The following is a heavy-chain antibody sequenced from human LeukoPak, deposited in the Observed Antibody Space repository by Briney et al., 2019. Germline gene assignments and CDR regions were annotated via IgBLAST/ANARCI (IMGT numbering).Heavy chain of an antibody. CDR1: GFIFSSYE. V-gene: IGHV3-48*03. D-gene: IGHD1-26*01. J-gene: IGHJ3*02. CDR3: TRDLMGATSDAFDI. CDR2: ISSSGSTT. Sequence: GGSLRLSCVGTGFIFSSYEVNWVRQAPGKGLEWVSYISSSGSTTYNADSVEGRFIISRDNTKNSLYLQMNSLRAEDTAVYYCTRDLMGATSDAFDIWGQGTLVTVSS.